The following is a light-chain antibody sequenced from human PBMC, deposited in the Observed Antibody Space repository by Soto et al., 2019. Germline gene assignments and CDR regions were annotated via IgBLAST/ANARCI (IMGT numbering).Light chain of an antibody. CDR1: QDIGTK. CDR3: QQYNNWPLT. J-gene: IGKJ4*01. V-gene: IGKV3-15*01. Sequence: EIVMTQSPATLSVSPGESGTLSCRASQDIGTKLAWYQQKPGQAPSLLMYDVSTRASAAPARFSGSGSGSEFTLTISSLQSEEFAVYDCQQYNNWPLTFGEGTKVDIK. CDR2: DVS.